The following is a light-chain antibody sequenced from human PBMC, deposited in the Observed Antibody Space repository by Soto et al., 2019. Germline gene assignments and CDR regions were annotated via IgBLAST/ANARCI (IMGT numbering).Light chain of an antibody. Sequence: EIVLTQSPGTLSLSQGERATLSCRASQSVSSSYLAWYQQKPGQAPRLLIYSASSRATGIPDRFSGSGSGTDFTLTISSLQSEDVAVYYCQQYASSSLTFGGGTKVDIK. J-gene: IGKJ4*01. CDR2: SAS. CDR1: QSVSSSY. V-gene: IGKV3-20*01. CDR3: QQYASSSLT.